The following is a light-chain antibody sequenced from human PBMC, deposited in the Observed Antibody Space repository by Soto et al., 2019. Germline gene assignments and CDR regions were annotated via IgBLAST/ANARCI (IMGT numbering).Light chain of an antibody. CDR3: QQYSSWLWT. Sequence: IGMTQSPATLSVSPGERANLSCRASQSVGTKLAWYQHTPGQAPRLLIYGASNRATGVPARISGSVSGTEFTLTIASLQSEDFAVYYCQQYSSWLWTFGQGTKVEIK. CDR1: QSVGTK. V-gene: IGKV3-15*01. CDR2: GAS. J-gene: IGKJ1*01.